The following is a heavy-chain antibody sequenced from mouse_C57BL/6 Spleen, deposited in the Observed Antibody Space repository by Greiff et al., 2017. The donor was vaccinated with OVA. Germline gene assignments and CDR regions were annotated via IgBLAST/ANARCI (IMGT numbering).Heavy chain of an antibody. CDR2: INYDGSST. CDR1: GFTFSDYY. V-gene: IGHV5-16*01. Sequence: DVKLVESEGGLVQPGSSMKLSCTASGFTFSDYYMAWVRQVPEKGLEWVANINYDGSSTYYLDSLKSRFIISRDNAKNILYLQMSSLKSEDTATYYCARGDWLYWYFDVWGTGTTVTVSS. J-gene: IGHJ1*03. D-gene: IGHD1-2*01. CDR3: ARGDWLYWYFDV.